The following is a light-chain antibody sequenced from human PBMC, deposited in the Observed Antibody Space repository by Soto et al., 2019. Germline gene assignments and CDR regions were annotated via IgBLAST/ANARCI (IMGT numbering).Light chain of an antibody. CDR1: QSISNY. V-gene: IGKV1-39*01. Sequence: DIQMTQSPSSLSASVGDRVTITCRASQSISNYLSWFQHKPGKAPKLLIYTVSSLQGGVPSRFSGSGSGTDFTLPISSLQPEDFATYYCQQSYSTPYAFGQGTMLETK. CDR3: QQSYSTPYA. J-gene: IGKJ2*01. CDR2: TVS.